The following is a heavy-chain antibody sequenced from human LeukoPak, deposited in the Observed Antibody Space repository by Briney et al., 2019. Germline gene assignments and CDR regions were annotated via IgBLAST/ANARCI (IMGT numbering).Heavy chain of an antibody. V-gene: IGHV4-4*02. CDR3: ARQPGYGSGKGWFDP. CDR2: IYHSGST. J-gene: IGHJ5*02. D-gene: IGHD3-10*01. Sequence: SGTLSLTCGVSGGSISSSYWWSWVRQPPGKGLEWIGEIYHSGSTNYNPSLKSRVTISVDTSKNQFSLKLSSVTAADTAVYYCARQPGYGSGKGWFDPWGQGTLVTVSS. CDR1: GGSISSSYW.